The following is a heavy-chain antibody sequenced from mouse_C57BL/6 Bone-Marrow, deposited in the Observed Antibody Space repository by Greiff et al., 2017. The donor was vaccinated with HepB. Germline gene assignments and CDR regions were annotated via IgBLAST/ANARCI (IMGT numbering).Heavy chain of an antibody. Sequence: VQGVESGAELVKPGASVKLSCKASGYTFTEYTIHWVKQRSGQGLEWIGWFYPGSGSIKYNEKFKDKATLTADKSSSTVYMELSRLTSEDSAVYVCARHDSLYDSFAYWGQGTLVTVSA. CDR3: ARHDSLYDSFAY. CDR1: GYTFTEYT. CDR2: FYPGSGSI. V-gene: IGHV1-62-2*01. J-gene: IGHJ3*01. D-gene: IGHD2-3*01.